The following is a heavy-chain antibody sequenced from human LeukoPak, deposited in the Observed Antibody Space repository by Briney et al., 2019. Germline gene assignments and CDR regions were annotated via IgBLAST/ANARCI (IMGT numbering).Heavy chain of an antibody. CDR3: VKDNGRWFDP. Sequence: SETLSLTCTVSGGSMRSNYWSLIRQPPGKGLEWIGNIYYSGSTNYNPSLKSRVTISIDPSKNQFSLKLSSVTAADTAIYYCVKDNGRWFDPWGQGTLVIVSS. CDR2: IYYSGST. V-gene: IGHV4-59*01. J-gene: IGHJ5*02. D-gene: IGHD1-26*01. CDR1: GGSMRSNY.